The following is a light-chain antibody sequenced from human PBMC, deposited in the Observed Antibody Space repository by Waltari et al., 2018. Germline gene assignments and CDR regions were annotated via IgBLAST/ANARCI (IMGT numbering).Light chain of an antibody. J-gene: IGKJ1*01. CDR3: QQYYGSPPT. CDR2: WAS. Sequence: DIVMTQSPDSLAVSLGERATINCRSSQSVSSSSNNKNYLSGYQKKPGQPPRLLIYWASTRESGVPDRFSGSGSGADFTLSISSLQAEDVAVYYCQQYYGSPPTFGQGTKVEIK. CDR1: QSVSSSSNNKNY. V-gene: IGKV4-1*01.